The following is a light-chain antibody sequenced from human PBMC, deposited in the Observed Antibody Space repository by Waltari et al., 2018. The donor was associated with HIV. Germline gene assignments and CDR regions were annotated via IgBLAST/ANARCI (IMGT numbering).Light chain of an antibody. J-gene: IGKJ4*02. CDR1: HVIKND. V-gene: IGKV1-17*01. Sequence: DIQMTQSPSSLSASVGDRATITCRASHVIKNDLAWYQQKPGKAPERLIYATSILQGGVPSRFSGSGSGTDFTLTISRLQPEDSAIYYCLQYNNYPQTFGRGTKVEI. CDR2: ATS. CDR3: LQYNNYPQT.